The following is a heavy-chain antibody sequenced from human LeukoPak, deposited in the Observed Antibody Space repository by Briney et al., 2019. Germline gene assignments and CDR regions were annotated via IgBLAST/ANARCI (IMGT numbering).Heavy chain of an antibody. V-gene: IGHV6-1*01. Sequence: SHTLSLICSISGDSDSSSSATWDWIRQSPSRGLEWLGRTYYRSKWHTEYAVSVKSRITINPDTSKNLFSLQLHSVTPEDTAVYYCARVAAGYFQHWGQGTLVTVSS. D-gene: IGHD6-13*01. J-gene: IGHJ1*01. CDR1: GDSDSSSSAT. CDR3: ARVAAGYFQH. CDR2: TYYRSKWHT.